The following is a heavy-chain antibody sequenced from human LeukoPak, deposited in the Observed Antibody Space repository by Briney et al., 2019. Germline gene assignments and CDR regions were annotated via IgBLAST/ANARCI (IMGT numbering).Heavy chain of an antibody. D-gene: IGHD2-2*03. V-gene: IGHV3-21*01. Sequence: PGGSLRLSCAASGFTFSSYSMNWFRQAPGKVLEWVSSISSSSSYIYYADSVKGRFTISRDNAKNSLYLQMNSLRAEDTAVYYCARDNGYCSSTSCPNDAFDIWGQGTMVTVSS. CDR3: ARDNGYCSSTSCPNDAFDI. CDR2: ISSSSSYI. CDR1: GFTFSSYS. J-gene: IGHJ3*02.